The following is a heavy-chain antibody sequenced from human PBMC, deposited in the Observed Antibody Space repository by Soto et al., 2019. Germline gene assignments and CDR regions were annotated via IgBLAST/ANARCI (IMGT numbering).Heavy chain of an antibody. CDR2: IRQDGSDK. Sequence: EVQLAESGGGLVQPGGSLRLSCAASGFTFSSYWMSWVRQAPGKGLEWVANIRQDGSDKYYVDSVKGRFTISRDNSKNSLHLQMNSLRAEDTAIYYCTSPQQWLGQRGDFDYWGQGTLVTVSS. D-gene: IGHD6-19*01. J-gene: IGHJ4*02. V-gene: IGHV3-7*05. CDR1: GFTFSSYW. CDR3: TSPQQWLGQRGDFDY.